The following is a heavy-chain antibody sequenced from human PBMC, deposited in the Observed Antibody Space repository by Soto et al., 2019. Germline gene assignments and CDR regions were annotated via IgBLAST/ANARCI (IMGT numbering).Heavy chain of an antibody. J-gene: IGHJ4*02. Sequence: QVQLVQSGAEVKKPGSSVKVSCKASGVTFSSYTFIWVRQAPGQGLEWMGRIIPIIGKANSAQNFQGRVTITADKSTSTANLELSSLRTEDTAVYYCAMTDAVIHHEGPISLYWGQGTLVTVSS. CDR1: GVTFSSYT. CDR3: AMTDAVIHHEGPISLY. CDR2: IIPIIGKA. D-gene: IGHD2-21*02. V-gene: IGHV1-69*02.